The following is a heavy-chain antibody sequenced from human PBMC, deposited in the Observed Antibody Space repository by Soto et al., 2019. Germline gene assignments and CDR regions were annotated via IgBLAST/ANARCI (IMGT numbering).Heavy chain of an antibody. CDR3: ARVASTGSLGWFDP. CDR1: GGSISNYY. D-gene: IGHD1-1*01. J-gene: IGHJ5*02. Sequence: PSETLSLTCNVSGGSISNYYWSWIRQPPGKGLEWIGYIFYLGTTNYDPSLRGRVTMSIDRSENQFSLNLISVTAADTAVYYCARVASTGSLGWFDPWGQGTLVTVSS. CDR2: IFYLGTT. V-gene: IGHV4-59*01.